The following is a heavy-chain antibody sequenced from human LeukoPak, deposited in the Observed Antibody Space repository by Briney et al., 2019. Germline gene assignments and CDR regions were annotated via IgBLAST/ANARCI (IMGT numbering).Heavy chain of an antibody. CDR2: IIPIFGTA. CDR1: GATFSSYA. Sequence: SVKVSCKASGATFSSYAISWVRQAPGQGLEWMGGIIPIFGTANYAQKFQGRVTITTDESTSTAYMELSSLRSEDTAVYYCASLNYDFWSGYYSWGQGTLVTVSS. CDR3: ASLNYDFWSGYYS. D-gene: IGHD3-3*01. V-gene: IGHV1-69*05. J-gene: IGHJ4*02.